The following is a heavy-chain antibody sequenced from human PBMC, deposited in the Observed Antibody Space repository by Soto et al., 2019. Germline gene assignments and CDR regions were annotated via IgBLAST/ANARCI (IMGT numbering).Heavy chain of an antibody. J-gene: IGHJ4*02. V-gene: IGHV1-8*01. CDR3: ARGLNYYDSSGYDH. CDR2: MNPNSGNP. CDR1: GYTFTSYD. Sequence: QVQLVQSGAEAKKPGASVKVSCKPSGYTFTSYDINWVRQATGQGLEWLGWMNPNSGNPGYAQKFRGRITMTSDSSISTAYMELSSLTSEDTAVYYCARGLNYYDSSGYDHWGQGTLVTVSS. D-gene: IGHD3-22*01.